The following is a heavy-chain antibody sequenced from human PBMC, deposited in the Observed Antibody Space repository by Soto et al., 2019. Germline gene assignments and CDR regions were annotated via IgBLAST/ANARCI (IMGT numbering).Heavy chain of an antibody. V-gene: IGHV5-51*01. CDR1: VYHFANFW. Sequence: GGALKISCKRSVYHFANFWVVWFLQTPGKGLEWMGMIFPGDSDTKNSPSLEGQITMSVDKSDSSAYLQWRSLKASDTAIFYCAAGYSTCLDAFDIWGQGTMVTGSS. D-gene: IGHD2-8*01. CDR2: IFPGDSDT. CDR3: AAGYSTCLDAFDI. J-gene: IGHJ3*02.